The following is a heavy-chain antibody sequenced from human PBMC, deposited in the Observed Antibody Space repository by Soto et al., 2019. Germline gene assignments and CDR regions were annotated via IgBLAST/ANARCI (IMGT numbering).Heavy chain of an antibody. J-gene: IGHJ4*02. CDR1: GYTFTSYS. Sequence: QVHLVQSGAEVTKPGASLKVSCKASGYTFTSYSIQWVRQAPGQRLEWMGWIAADNGNTRYSQRFQGRITFTRDTSARTVYMDLSSLRSEDTAVYYCARDSGSYSFDYWGQGTLVTVSS. CDR2: IAADNGNT. V-gene: IGHV1-3*01. D-gene: IGHD1-26*01. CDR3: ARDSGSYSFDY.